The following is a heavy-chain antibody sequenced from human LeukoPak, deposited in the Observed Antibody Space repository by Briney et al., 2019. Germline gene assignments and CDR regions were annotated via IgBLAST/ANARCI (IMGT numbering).Heavy chain of an antibody. V-gene: IGHV3-33*01. CDR2: IWYDESNK. Sequence: GGSLRLSCAASGFTFSSYGMHWVRQAPGKGLEWVAVIWYDESNKYYADSVKGRFTISRDNSENTLYLQMNSLRAEDTAVYYCAAAYFGVDQYYYGMDVWGQGTTVTVSS. D-gene: IGHD3-3*01. CDR1: GFTFSSYG. J-gene: IGHJ6*02. CDR3: AAAYFGVDQYYYGMDV.